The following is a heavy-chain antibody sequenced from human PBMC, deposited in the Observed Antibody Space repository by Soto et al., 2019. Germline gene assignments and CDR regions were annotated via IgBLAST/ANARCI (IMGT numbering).Heavy chain of an antibody. CDR1: GGSFSGYY. CDR2: INHSGST. D-gene: IGHD5-12*01. Sequence: QVHLQQWGAGLLKPSETLSLTCAVYGGSFSGYYWSWIRQPPGKGLEWIGEINHSGSTNYNPSLKSRVSISVGASNNQFSLQLSSVTAADTAVYYCARGRRDGYNHHWYFDLWGRGTLVTVSS. CDR3: ARGRRDGYNHHWYFDL. V-gene: IGHV4-34*01. J-gene: IGHJ2*01.